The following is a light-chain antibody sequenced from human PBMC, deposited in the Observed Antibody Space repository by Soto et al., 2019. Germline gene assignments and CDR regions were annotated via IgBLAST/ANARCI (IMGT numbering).Light chain of an antibody. CDR2: LVS. Sequence: QSALTQPASVSGSPGQSITISCTGTTSDIGDYNYVSWYQHLPDKVPKLIISLVSNRPSGVSNRFSGSKSGNTASLTISGLQAEDEGDYYCSLYTSENTYVFGTGTKLTVL. CDR1: TSDIGDYNY. V-gene: IGLV2-14*01. J-gene: IGLJ1*01. CDR3: SLYTSENTYV.